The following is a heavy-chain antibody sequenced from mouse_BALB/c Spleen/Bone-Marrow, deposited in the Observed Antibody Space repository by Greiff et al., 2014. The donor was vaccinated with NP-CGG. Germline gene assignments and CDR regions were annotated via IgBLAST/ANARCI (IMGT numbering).Heavy chain of an antibody. CDR2: IYPGDGDT. Sequence: QVQLQQPGTDLARPGASVKLSCKASGYTFTSYWMQWVKQRPGQGLEWIGAIYPGDGDTRYTQKFKGKATLTADKSCSTAYMQLSSLASEDSAVYYRARFGDYSMDYWGQGTSVTVSS. CDR3: ARFGDYSMDY. V-gene: IGHV1-87*01. J-gene: IGHJ4*01. D-gene: IGHD1-1*02. CDR1: GYTFTSYW.